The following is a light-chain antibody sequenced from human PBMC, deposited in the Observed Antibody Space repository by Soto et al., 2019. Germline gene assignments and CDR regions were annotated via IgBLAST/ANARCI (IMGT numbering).Light chain of an antibody. J-gene: IGLJ2*01. V-gene: IGLV1-44*01. Sequence: QSVVTQPPSASGTPGQRVTISCSGSSSNIGSNTVNWYQQLPGTAPKLLIYSNNQRPSGVPDRFSGSKSCTSASLAISGLQSEDEADYYCAAWDDSRVVFGGGTKLTVL. CDR2: SNN. CDR1: SSNIGSNT. CDR3: AAWDDSRVV.